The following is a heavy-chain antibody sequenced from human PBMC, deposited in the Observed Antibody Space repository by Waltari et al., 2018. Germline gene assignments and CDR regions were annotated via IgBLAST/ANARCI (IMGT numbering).Heavy chain of an antibody. CDR1: AFSISTYA. V-gene: IGHV3-30-3*01. Sequence: QVQLVESGGGVVQPERSLRPSCAASAFSISTYAMHWVRQAPGKGLEWVAGITYDGTNKYYADSVKGRLIISRDNSKNMLDLQMNSLRDDDTAVYFCTRENNGFDVWGQGTMVTVSS. CDR3: TRENNGFDV. J-gene: IGHJ3*01. CDR2: ITYDGTNK.